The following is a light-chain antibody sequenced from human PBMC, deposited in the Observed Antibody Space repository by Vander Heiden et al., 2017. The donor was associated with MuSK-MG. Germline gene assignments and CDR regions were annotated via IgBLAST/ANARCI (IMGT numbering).Light chain of an antibody. CDR3: QQYNIWPQT. Sequence: VMTQSPATLSVSPGERATLSCRASQSVNSNLAWYQQKPGQAPRLLIHGASTRATAFPPRFSGSGSGAEFTLTISSLQSEDFAVYYCQQYNIWPQTFGRGTTVEL. CDR2: GAS. J-gene: IGKJ1*01. CDR1: QSVNSN. V-gene: IGKV3-15*01.